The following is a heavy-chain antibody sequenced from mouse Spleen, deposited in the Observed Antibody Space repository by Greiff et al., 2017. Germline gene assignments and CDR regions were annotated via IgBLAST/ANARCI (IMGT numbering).Heavy chain of an antibody. CDR3: ARVGHYFDY. Sequence: EVQLVESGPGLVKPSQSLSLTCSVTGYSITSGYYWNWIRQFPGNKLEWMGYISYDGSNNYNPSLKNRISITRDTSKNQFFLKLNSVTTEDTATYYCARVGHYFDYWGQGTTLTVSS. CDR2: ISYDGSN. J-gene: IGHJ2*01. V-gene: IGHV3-6*01. CDR1: GYSITSGYY.